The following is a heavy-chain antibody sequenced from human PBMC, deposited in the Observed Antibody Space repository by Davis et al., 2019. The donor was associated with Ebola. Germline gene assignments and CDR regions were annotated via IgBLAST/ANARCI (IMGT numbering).Heavy chain of an antibody. J-gene: IGHJ6*02. D-gene: IGHD6-13*01. Sequence: ASVKVSCKASGYSFTTYIITWVRQAPGQGREWLGWIAVYNGDTKYAHNIQGRVTMSTEISTNTVYMELRGLRSDDTAVYFCARIAAEFDYGMDVWGQGTTVTVSS. CDR1: GYSFTTYI. V-gene: IGHV1-18*01. CDR2: IAVYNGDT. CDR3: ARIAAEFDYGMDV.